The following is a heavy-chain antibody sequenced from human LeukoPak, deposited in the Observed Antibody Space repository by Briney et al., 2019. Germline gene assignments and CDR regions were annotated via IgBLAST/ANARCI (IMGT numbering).Heavy chain of an antibody. D-gene: IGHD7-27*01. CDR2: IYYSVRT. CDR1: GGSFSGYY. J-gene: IGHJ4*02. CDR3: ASRKLGNDY. Sequence: PSETLSLTCAVYGGSFSGYYWSWIRQPPGKGLEWIGYIYYSVRTNYNPSLKSRVTISVDMPNNQFSLKMSSVTAADTAVYYCASRKLGNDYWGQGTLVTVSS. V-gene: IGHV4-59*01.